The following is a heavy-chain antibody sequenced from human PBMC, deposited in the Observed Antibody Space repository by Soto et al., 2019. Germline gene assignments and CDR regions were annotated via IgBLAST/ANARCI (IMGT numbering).Heavy chain of an antibody. V-gene: IGHV1-18*01. CDR2: ISAHNGDT. Sequence: ASVKVSCKASGDTLTSHGISWVRQAPGQGLEWMGWISAHNGDTKYAQNFQGRVTMTTDTSKSTAYMELRSLGSDDPAVYYCARDRIAATGTAHYYYYGMDVWGQGTTVTVSS. D-gene: IGHD6-13*01. CDR1: GDTLTSHG. CDR3: ARDRIAATGTAHYYYYGMDV. J-gene: IGHJ6*02.